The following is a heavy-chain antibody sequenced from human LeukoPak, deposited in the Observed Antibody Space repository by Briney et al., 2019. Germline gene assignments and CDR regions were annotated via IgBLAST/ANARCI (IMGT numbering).Heavy chain of an antibody. V-gene: IGHV1-2*02. CDR2: INPNSGGT. J-gene: IGHJ5*02. Sequence: ASVKVSCKASGYTFTGYYMHWVRQAPGQGLEWMGWINPNSGGTNYAQKFQGRVTMTRDTSISTAYMELSWLRSDDTAVYYCARVFPAPIAAAGLSLGWFDPWGQGTLVTVSS. D-gene: IGHD6-13*01. CDR3: ARVFPAPIAAAGLSLGWFDP. CDR1: GYTFTGYY.